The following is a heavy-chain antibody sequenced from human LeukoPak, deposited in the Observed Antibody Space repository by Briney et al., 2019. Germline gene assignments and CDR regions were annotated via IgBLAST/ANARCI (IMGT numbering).Heavy chain of an antibody. J-gene: IGHJ3*02. CDR2: MNPNSGNT. V-gene: IGHV1-8*03. CDR3: ARGTRELDAFDI. CDR1: GYTFTSYD. D-gene: IGHD1-26*01. Sequence: ASVRVSCKASGYTFTSYDINWVRQATGQGLEWMGWMNPNSGNTGYAQKFQGRVTITRNTSISTAYMELSSLRSEDTAVYYCARGTRELDAFDIWGQGTMVTVPS.